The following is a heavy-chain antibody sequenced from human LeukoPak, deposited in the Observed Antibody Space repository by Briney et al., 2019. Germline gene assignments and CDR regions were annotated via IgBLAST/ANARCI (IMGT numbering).Heavy chain of an antibody. Sequence: GGSLRLSCATSGFYFESYAMSWVRQAPGKGLEWVSGVSGSGASTYYADSVKGRFTISRDSSKNTLYLQLNSLRVEDTAVYYCARVYGSSNYYYDRYYYYMDVWGRGTTLTVSS. CDR3: ARVYGSSNYYYDRYYYYMDV. J-gene: IGHJ6*03. CDR1: GFYFESYA. D-gene: IGHD3-22*01. V-gene: IGHV3-23*01. CDR2: VSGSGAST.